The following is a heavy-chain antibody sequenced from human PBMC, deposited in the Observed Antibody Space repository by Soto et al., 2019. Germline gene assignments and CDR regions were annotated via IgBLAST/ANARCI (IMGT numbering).Heavy chain of an antibody. D-gene: IGHD2-8*01. Sequence: AGSLRISCAASGFTFSSYGMHWVRQAPGKGLEWVAVIWYDGSNKYYADSVKGRFTISRDNSKNTLYLQMNSLRAEDTAVYYCARGSYCTNGVCPGYYYYGMDVWGQGTTVTVSS. J-gene: IGHJ6*02. V-gene: IGHV3-33*01. CDR1: GFTFSSYG. CDR3: ARGSYCTNGVCPGYYYYGMDV. CDR2: IWYDGSNK.